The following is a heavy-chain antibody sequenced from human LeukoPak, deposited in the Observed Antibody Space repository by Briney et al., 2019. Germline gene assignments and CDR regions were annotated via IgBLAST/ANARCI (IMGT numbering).Heavy chain of an antibody. V-gene: IGHV3-30*14. CDR2: VSYDGGYK. CDR3: ARAAYSSTWYSRYFDL. J-gene: IGHJ2*01. D-gene: IGHD6-13*01. CDR1: GFTFSKFA. Sequence: PGGSLRLSCAAAGFTFSKFAMHWVRQAPGKGLEWVAVVSYDGGYKYYADSVKGRFTISRENAKNSLYLQMNSLRAGDTAVYYCARAAYSSTWYSRYFDLWGRGTLVTVSS.